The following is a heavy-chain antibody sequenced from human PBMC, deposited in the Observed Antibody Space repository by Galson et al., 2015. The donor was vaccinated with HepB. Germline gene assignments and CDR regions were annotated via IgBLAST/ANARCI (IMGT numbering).Heavy chain of an antibody. CDR1: GFTFSSYS. J-gene: IGHJ4*02. V-gene: IGHV3-21*01. D-gene: IGHD2-21*02. CDR2: SSSSSSYI. Sequence: SLRLSCAASGFTFSSYSMNWVRQAPGKGLEWVSSSSSSSSYIYYADSVKGRFTISRDNAKNSLYLQMNSLRAEDTAVYYCARVRDFRHGDYPDYWGQGTLVTVSS. CDR3: ARVRDFRHGDYPDY.